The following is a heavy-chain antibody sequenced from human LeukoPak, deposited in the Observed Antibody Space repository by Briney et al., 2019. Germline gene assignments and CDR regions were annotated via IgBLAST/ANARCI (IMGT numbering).Heavy chain of an antibody. V-gene: IGHV3-23*01. CDR2: ISGRGEHT. D-gene: IGHD7-27*01. Sequence: PGGSPRLSCAAAGFTFSIYAMNWVRQAPGKGLEWVSVISGRGEHTYYADSVKGRFTISRDNSNNTLYLQMNSLRAEHAAVYYCARDLSGDWYFDLWGRGTLVTVSS. CDR1: GFTFSIYA. CDR3: ARDLSGDWYFDL. J-gene: IGHJ2*01.